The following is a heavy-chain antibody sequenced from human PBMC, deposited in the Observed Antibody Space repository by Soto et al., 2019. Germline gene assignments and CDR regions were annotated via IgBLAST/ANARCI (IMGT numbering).Heavy chain of an antibody. CDR2: IKQDGSEK. V-gene: IGHV3-7*01. J-gene: IGHJ4*02. CDR3: TSGYSSGWYYLDY. D-gene: IGHD6-19*01. CDR1: GFTFSSYW. Sequence: GGSLRLSCAASGFTFSSYWMSWVRQAPGRGLEWVANIKQDGSEKYYVDSAKGRFTISRDNAKNSLYLQMNSLRAEDTAVYYCTSGYSSGWYYLDYYREGTLVTVSS.